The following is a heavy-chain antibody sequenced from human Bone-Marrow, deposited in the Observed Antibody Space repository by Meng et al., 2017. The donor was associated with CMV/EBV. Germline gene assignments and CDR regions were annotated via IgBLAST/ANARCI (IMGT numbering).Heavy chain of an antibody. Sequence: GESLKISCAAPGFTFSSYAMHWVRQAPGKGLEWVAVISYDGSNKYYADSVKGRFTISRDNSKNTLYLQMNSLRAEDTAVYYCARDDRQYDILTGYQDYWGQGTLVTVSS. CDR1: GFTFSSYA. CDR2: ISYDGSNK. J-gene: IGHJ4*02. V-gene: IGHV3-30*04. CDR3: ARDDRQYDILTGYQDY. D-gene: IGHD3-9*01.